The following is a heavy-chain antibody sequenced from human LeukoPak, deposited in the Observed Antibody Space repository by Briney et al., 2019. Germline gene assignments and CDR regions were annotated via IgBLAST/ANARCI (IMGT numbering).Heavy chain of an antibody. CDR1: GGSISSYY. V-gene: IGHV4-59*01. J-gene: IGHJ6*03. CDR2: IYYSGST. D-gene: IGHD1-1*01. Sequence: SETLSLTCTVSGGSISSYYWSWIRQPPGKGLEWIGYIYYSGSTNYNPSLKSRVTISVDTSKKQFSLKLHSVTAADTAVYFCARTTSSYYYCTDVWGKGTTVTISS. CDR3: ARTTSSYYYCTDV.